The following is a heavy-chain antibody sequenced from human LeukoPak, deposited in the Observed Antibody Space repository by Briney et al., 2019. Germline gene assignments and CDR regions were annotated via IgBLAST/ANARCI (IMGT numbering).Heavy chain of an antibody. CDR1: GGSISSSSSY. J-gene: IGHJ1*01. CDR3: ARDQGSSSWPKFQH. Sequence: SETLSLTCSVSGGSISSSSSYWGWIRQPPGKGLEWIGSIYYSGSSFDNPALKSRVTISVDTSKNQFSLKLSSVTAADTAVYYCARDQGSSSWPKFQHWGQGTLVTVSS. D-gene: IGHD6-13*01. CDR2: IYYSGSS. V-gene: IGHV4-39*07.